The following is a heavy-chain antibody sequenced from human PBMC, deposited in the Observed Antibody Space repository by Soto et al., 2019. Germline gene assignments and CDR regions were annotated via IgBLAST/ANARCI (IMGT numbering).Heavy chain of an antibody. CDR2: IYYSGST. D-gene: IGHD2-2*01. CDR1: GGSISSGGYY. Sequence: HVQLQESGPGLVKPSQTLSLTCTVSGGSISSGGYYWSWIRQHPGKGLEWIGYIYYSGSTYYNPSLKSRVTILVDTSKNQFSLKLSSVTAADTAVYYCARVVPAAMYYYYYGMDVWCQGTTVTVSS. V-gene: IGHV4-31*03. CDR3: ARVVPAAMYYYYYGMDV. J-gene: IGHJ6*02.